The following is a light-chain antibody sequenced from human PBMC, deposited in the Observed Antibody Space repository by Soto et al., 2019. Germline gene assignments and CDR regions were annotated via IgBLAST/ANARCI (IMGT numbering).Light chain of an antibody. CDR3: YSYAGTYVV. Sequence: QSALTQPRSVSGSPGQSVTISCTGTSSDVDNYNFVSWYQQHPGKAPKLMIHDVSKRPSGVPDRFSGSKSGNTASLTISGLQAEDEADYYCYSYAGTYVVFGGGTKLTVL. CDR1: SSDVDNYNF. CDR2: DVS. V-gene: IGLV2-11*01. J-gene: IGLJ2*01.